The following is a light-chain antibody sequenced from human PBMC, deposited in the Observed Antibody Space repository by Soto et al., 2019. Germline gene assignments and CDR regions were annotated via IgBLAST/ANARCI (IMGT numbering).Light chain of an antibody. Sequence: ALTQPASVSRASGQSITTSFNGTSRDVGGYNYVSWYQHHPGKAPKLIIYEVSNRPSGVSNRFSGSKSGNTASLTISGLQAEDETDYYCSSYTSSITYVFGTGTKVTVL. CDR1: SRDVGGYNY. V-gene: IGLV2-14*01. J-gene: IGLJ1*01. CDR2: EVS. CDR3: SSYTSSITYV.